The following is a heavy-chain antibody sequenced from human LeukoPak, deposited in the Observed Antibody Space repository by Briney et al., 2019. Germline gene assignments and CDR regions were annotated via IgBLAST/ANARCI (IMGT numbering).Heavy chain of an antibody. CDR1: GFTFSSYG. CDR3: ARDLSFGYSYGKD. CDR2: IWYDGSNK. V-gene: IGHV3-33*01. D-gene: IGHD5-18*01. J-gene: IGHJ4*02. Sequence: GRSLRLSCAASGFTFSSYGMHWVRQAPGKGLKWVAVIWYDGSNKYYADSVKGRFTISRDNSKNTLYLQMNSLRAEDTAVYYCARDLSFGYSYGKDWGQGTLVTVSS.